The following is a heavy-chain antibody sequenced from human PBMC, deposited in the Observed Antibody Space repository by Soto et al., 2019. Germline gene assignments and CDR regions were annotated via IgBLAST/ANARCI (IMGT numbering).Heavy chain of an antibody. CDR3: ARVGMVGTVLGSWFDP. Sequence: PSEILSLTCTVSGGSISNYYWSWIRQPAGKGLEWIGRFSTSGNTDYNPSLKSRVTMSLDTSKNQFSLKLRSVTAADTAVYYCARVGMVGTVLGSWFDPWGQGTQVTVSS. V-gene: IGHV4-4*07. J-gene: IGHJ5*02. CDR1: GGSISNYY. CDR2: FSTSGNT. D-gene: IGHD6-19*01.